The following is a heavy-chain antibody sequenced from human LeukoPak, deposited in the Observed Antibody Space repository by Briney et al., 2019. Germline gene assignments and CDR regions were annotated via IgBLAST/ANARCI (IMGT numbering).Heavy chain of an antibody. V-gene: IGHV5-51*01. CDR2: IYPRDSDT. D-gene: IGHD3-10*01. CDR3: ARHSDVIGAI. CDR1: GYTFTHQW. Sequence: GESLKISCKASGYTFTHQWIGWVRQKSGSGLEWMGIIYPRDSDTIYSPSFQGHVTSSADTSINTAYLEWSRLEASDTAIYYCARHSDVIGAIWGQGTLVTVSS. J-gene: IGHJ4*02.